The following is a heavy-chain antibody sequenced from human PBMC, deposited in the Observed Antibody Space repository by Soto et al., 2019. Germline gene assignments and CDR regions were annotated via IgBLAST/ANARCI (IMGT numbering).Heavy chain of an antibody. Sequence: QLQLQESGPGLVKPSETLSLTCTVSGGSISSGNYYWGWIRQPPGKGLEWIGRIHYSGSTYYNSSLKSRATISVDTSRNQFSLKLTSVTAADTAVYYCATLPHYGDPKAGFWGQGTLVTVSS. J-gene: IGHJ4*02. CDR2: IHYSGST. CDR1: GGSISSGNYY. CDR3: ATLPHYGDPKAGF. V-gene: IGHV4-39*01. D-gene: IGHD4-17*01.